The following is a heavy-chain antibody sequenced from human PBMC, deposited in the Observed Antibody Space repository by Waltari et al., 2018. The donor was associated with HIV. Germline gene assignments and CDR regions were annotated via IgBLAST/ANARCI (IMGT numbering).Heavy chain of an antibody. CDR1: GFTFSSND. CDR2: IDSGGST. CDR3: ASSELAAASAPFVDY. D-gene: IGHD6-13*01. V-gene: IGHV3-66*01. J-gene: IGHJ4*01. Sequence: EVQLVESGGGLVQPGGSLRLSCAASGFTFSSNDMSWVRQAPGKGLEWVLCIDSGGSTYCADSVKGRFNISRDNSKNTLYLQMNSLRTDDTAVYYCASSELAAASAPFVDYWVHRTLVTVSS.